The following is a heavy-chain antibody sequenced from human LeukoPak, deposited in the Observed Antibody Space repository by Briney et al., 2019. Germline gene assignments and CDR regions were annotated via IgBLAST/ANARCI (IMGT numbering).Heavy chain of an antibody. J-gene: IGHJ4*02. V-gene: IGHV3-48*03. D-gene: IGHD4-17*01. CDR2: ISSSDSTI. CDR3: TRDNDYGDPDY. Sequence: GGSLRLSCAASGFIFSSYEMNWVRQAPGKGLEWVSYISSSDSTIYYADSVRGRFTISRDNAENTLYLQMYSLRAEDTAVYYCTRDNDYGDPDYWGQGTLVTVSS. CDR1: GFIFSSYE.